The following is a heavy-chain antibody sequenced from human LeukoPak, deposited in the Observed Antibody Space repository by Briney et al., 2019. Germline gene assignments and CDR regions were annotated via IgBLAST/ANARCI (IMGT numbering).Heavy chain of an antibody. Sequence: PGGSLRLSCAASVFTFSTYSMNWVRQAPGKGLEWVSSISGGSDYIFYADSMKGRFAISRDNAKNSLYLQMVSLRAEDTAVYYCARVKFGEYGMDVWGQGTTVTVSS. V-gene: IGHV3-21*01. CDR2: ISGGSDYI. D-gene: IGHD3-10*01. CDR3: ARVKFGEYGMDV. CDR1: VFTFSTYS. J-gene: IGHJ6*02.